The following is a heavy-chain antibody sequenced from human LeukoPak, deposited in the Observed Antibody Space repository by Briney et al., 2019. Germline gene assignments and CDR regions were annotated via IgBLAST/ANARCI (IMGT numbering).Heavy chain of an antibody. V-gene: IGHV4-4*02. CDR1: GDSISSSNW. D-gene: IGHD3-10*01. CDR2: IYHSGST. CDR3: ARFSMVWGVINYFDY. Sequence: SETLSLTCAVSGDSISSSNWWSWVRQPPGKGLEWIGEIYHSGSTNYNPSLKSRVTISVDKSKNQFSLKLSSVTAADTAVYYCARFSMVWGVINYFDYWGQGTLVTVSS. J-gene: IGHJ4*02.